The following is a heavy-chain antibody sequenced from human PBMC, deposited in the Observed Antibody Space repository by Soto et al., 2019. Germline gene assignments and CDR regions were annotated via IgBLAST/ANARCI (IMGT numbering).Heavy chain of an antibody. CDR1: GGSFSGYY. CDR3: ARAAAGEYDY. V-gene: IGHV4-34*01. Sequence: QVQLQQWGAGLLKPSETLSHTCAVYGGSFSGYYWSWIRQPPGKGLEWIGEINHSGSTNYNPSLKSRVTISVDTSKNQFSLKLSSVTAADTAVYYCARAAAGEYDYWGQGTLVTVSS. J-gene: IGHJ4*02. CDR2: INHSGST. D-gene: IGHD6-13*01.